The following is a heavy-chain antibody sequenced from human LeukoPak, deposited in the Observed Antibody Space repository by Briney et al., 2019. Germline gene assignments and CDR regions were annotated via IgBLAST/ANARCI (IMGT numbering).Heavy chain of an antibody. J-gene: IGHJ5*02. Sequence: GASLKVSCKASGYTFTSYDINWVRQAPGQGLEWMGWMNPTSGHTGYVQKFQGRITMTRDTYVSTAYMELNSLTSEDTAVYYCARSPVGVRKKHDLWGQGTLVIVSS. CDR3: ARSPVGVRKKHDL. V-gene: IGHV1-8*01. CDR1: GYTFTSYD. CDR2: MNPTSGHT. D-gene: IGHD3-10*01.